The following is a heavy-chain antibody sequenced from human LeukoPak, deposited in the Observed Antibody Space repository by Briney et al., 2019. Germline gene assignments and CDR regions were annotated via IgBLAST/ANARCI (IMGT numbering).Heavy chain of an antibody. Sequence: GGSLRLSCAASGVSFSNYAMSWVRQAPGKGLERVSDIRASSGRTYYADSVKGRFTISRDNSKNTLYLQMNSLRADDTALYYCARDSDFYDSLTFYGMDVWGQGTTVIVSS. CDR2: IRASSGRT. CDR1: GVSFSNYA. CDR3: ARDSDFYDSLTFYGMDV. J-gene: IGHJ6*02. V-gene: IGHV3-23*01. D-gene: IGHD3-3*01.